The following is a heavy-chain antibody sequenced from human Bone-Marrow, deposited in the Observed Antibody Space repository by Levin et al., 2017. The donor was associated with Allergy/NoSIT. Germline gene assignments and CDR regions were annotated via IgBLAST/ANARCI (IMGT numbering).Heavy chain of an antibody. CDR1: GGSITTDDYY. CDR3: ASWKHVPLLQNYYYLMDV. D-gene: IGHD1-26*01. Sequence: SQTLSLTCTVSGGSITTDDYYWSWIRQPPGKGLEWIGYISYSGFMYYNPSVKGRITVSRDTSKNLFSLNLTSLTAADTAVYYCASWKHVPLLQNYYYLMDVWGQGTTVIVSS. V-gene: IGHV4-30-4*01. CDR2: ISYSGFM. J-gene: IGHJ6*02.